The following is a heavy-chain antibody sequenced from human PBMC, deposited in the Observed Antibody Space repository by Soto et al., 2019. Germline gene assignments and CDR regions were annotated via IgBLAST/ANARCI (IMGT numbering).Heavy chain of an antibody. D-gene: IGHD6-19*01. V-gene: IGHV1-3*01. CDR3: ARDGGIAVVWHYMDV. CDR2: INAGNGNT. CDR1: GYTFTSYA. Sequence: GASVKVSCKASGYTFTSYAMHWVRQAPGQRLEWMGWINAGNGNTKYSQKFQGRVTITRDTSASTAYMELSSLRSEDTAVYYCARDGGIAVVWHYMDVWGKGTTVTVSS. J-gene: IGHJ6*03.